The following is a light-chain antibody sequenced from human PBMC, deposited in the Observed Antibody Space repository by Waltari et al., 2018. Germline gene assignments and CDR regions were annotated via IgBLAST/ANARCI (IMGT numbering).Light chain of an antibody. CDR1: SNNVGNPG. J-gene: IGLJ1*01. CDR3: SAWDSNLREYV. Sequence: QAGLTQPPSVSKGLRQTAILTCTGNSNNVGNPGTAWLQQHHGQPPRLLSYRNNNRPSGISERFSASRSGNTASLTITGLQPEDEADYYCSAWDSNLREYVFGTGTKVTVL. V-gene: IGLV10-54*04. CDR2: RNN.